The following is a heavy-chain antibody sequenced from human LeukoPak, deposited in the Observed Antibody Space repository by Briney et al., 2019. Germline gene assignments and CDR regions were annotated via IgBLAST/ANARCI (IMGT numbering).Heavy chain of an antibody. D-gene: IGHD4-17*01. Sequence: SETLSLTCAVYGGSFSGYYWSWIRQPPGKGLEWIGEINHSGSTNYNPSLKSRVTISVDTSKNQFSLKLSSVTAADTAVYYCATQTTVTTFDYWGQGTLVTVSS. V-gene: IGHV4-34*01. CDR3: ATQTTVTTFDY. CDR1: GGSFSGYY. J-gene: IGHJ4*02. CDR2: INHSGST.